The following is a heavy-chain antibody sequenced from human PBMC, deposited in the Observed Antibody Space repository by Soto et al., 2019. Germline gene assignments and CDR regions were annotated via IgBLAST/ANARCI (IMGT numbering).Heavy chain of an antibody. Sequence: GSLRLSCAASGFNFGFFGMHWVRQAPGKGLEWVAFISGDGINTQYADSVRGRFTLSRDYSRKTMYLQMDSLRDEDTALYYCARGNLRFDFDSCGLGSLVPGSS. CDR2: ISGDGINT. J-gene: IGHJ4*02. CDR1: GFNFGFFG. V-gene: IGHV3-30*03. CDR3: ARGNLRFDFDS.